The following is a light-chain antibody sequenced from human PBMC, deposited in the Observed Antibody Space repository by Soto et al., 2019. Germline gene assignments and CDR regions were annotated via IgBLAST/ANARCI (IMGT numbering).Light chain of an antibody. V-gene: IGKV3-11*01. J-gene: IGKJ2*01. CDR2: DAS. CDR3: QQRSNWPPVYT. CDR1: QSVSSY. Sequence: EIVLTQSPATLSLSPGERATLSCRASQSVSSYLGWYQQKPGQAPRLLIYDASNRATGIPARFSGSGSGTDFSLTISSLEPAEFAVYYCQQRSNWPPVYTFGQGTKLEIK.